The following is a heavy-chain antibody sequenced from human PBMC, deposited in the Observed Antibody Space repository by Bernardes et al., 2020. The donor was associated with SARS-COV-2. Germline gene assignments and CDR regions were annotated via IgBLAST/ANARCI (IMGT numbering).Heavy chain of an antibody. CDR3: TSLFYYDSSGYYPPLPFCDS. CDR2: VSYSGST. J-gene: IGHJ4*02. CDR1: GGSISSSNYY. V-gene: IGHV4-39*01. Sequence: SETLSLTRTVSGGSISSSNYYWGWIRQPPGKGLEWIGSVSYSGSTYYNPSLKSRVTISADTSKNQFSLKLSSVTAADTAVYYCTSLFYYDSSGYYPPLPFCDSWGQGTLVTVAS. D-gene: IGHD3-22*01.